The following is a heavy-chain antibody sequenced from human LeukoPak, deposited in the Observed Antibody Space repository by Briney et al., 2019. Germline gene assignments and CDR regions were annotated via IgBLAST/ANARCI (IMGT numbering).Heavy chain of an antibody. Sequence: PSETLSLTCAVYGGSFSGYYWSWIRQPPGKGLEWIGEINHSGSTNYNPSLKSRVTISVDTSKNQFSLKLSSVTAADTAVYYCARNGWGITIVRGVIGYWGQGTLVTVSS. CDR1: GGSFSGYY. J-gene: IGHJ4*02. D-gene: IGHD3-10*01. CDR2: INHSGST. V-gene: IGHV4-34*01. CDR3: ARNGWGITIVRGVIGY.